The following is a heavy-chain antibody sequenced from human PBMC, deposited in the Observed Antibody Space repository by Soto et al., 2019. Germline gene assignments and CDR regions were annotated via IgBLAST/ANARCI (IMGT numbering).Heavy chain of an antibody. V-gene: IGHV3-64*01. CDR1: GGSISNYY. D-gene: IGHD5-18*01. CDR3: ARDSGIQLWYFDY. J-gene: IGHJ4*02. Sequence: LSLTCTVSGGSISNYYWSWVRQAPGKGLEYVSAISSNGGSTYYANSVKGRFTISRDNSKNTLYLQMGSLRAEDMAVYYCARDSGIQLWYFDYWGQGTLVTVSS. CDR2: ISSNGGST.